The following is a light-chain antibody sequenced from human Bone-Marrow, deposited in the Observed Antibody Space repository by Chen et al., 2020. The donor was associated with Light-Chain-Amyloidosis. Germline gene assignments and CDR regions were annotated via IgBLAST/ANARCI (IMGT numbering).Light chain of an antibody. CDR1: NIGSTS. CDR3: QVWDRSSDRPV. Sequence: SYVLTQPSSVSVAPGQTATIACGGNNIGSTSVHWYQPTPGQAPLLVVYDVSDRPSGIPERLSGSNSGNTATLTISRVEAGDEADYYCQVWDRSSDRPVFGGGTKLTVL. CDR2: DVS. J-gene: IGLJ3*02. V-gene: IGLV3-21*02.